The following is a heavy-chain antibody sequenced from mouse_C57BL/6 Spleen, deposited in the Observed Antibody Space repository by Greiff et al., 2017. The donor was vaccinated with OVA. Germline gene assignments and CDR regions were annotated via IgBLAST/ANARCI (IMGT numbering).Heavy chain of an antibody. D-gene: IGHD2-5*01. V-gene: IGHV3-6*01. CDR1: GYSITSGYY. CDR3: ARENYSNYLYYAMDY. J-gene: IGHJ4*01. CDR2: ISYDGSN. Sequence: VQLQQSGPGLVKPSQSLSLTCSVTGYSITSGYYWNWIRQFLGNKLEWMGYISYDGSNNYNPSLKNRISITRDTSKNQFFLKLNSVTTEDTATYYCARENYSNYLYYAMDYWGQGTSVTVSS.